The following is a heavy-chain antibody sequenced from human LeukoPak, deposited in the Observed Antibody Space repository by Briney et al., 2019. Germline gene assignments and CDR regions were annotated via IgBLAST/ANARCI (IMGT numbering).Heavy chain of an antibody. CDR2: IKQDGCEK. D-gene: IGHD3-22*01. V-gene: IGHV3-7*01. J-gene: IGHJ4*02. CDR3: ARDKGYYDSSGYYFSY. CDR1: GFTFSSYW. Sequence: GGSLRLSCAASGFTFSSYWMSWVRQAPGKGLEWVANIKQDGCEKYYVDSVKGRFTISRDNAKNSLYLQMNSLRAEDTAVYYCARDKGYYDSSGYYFSYWGQGTLVTVSS.